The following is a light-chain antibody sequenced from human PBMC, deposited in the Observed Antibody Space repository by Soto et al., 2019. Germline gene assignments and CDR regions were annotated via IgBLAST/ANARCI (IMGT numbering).Light chain of an antibody. Sequence: DIVLTQSPATLSLSPGERATIPFRARQSVSSYLAWYQQKPGQSPRLLIYDASVRATGIPARFSGSGSGTDFTLTISRLQPEDFAVYYCQQRNNWPPVTFGQGTRLEI. CDR1: QSVSSY. CDR3: QQRNNWPPVT. J-gene: IGKJ5*01. V-gene: IGKV3-11*01. CDR2: DAS.